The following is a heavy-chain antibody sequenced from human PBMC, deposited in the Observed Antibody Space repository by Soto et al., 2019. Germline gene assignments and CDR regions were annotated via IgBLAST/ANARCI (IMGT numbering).Heavy chain of an antibody. CDR1: GFTFSSYA. V-gene: IGHV3-23*01. CDR2: ISGSGGST. CDR3: AKSPSSSSSRLHYYYYGMDV. D-gene: IGHD6-6*01. J-gene: IGHJ6*02. Sequence: EVQLLESGGGLVQPGGSLRLSCAASGFTFSSYAMSWVRQAPGKGLEWVSAISGSGGSTYYADSVKGRFTISRDNSKNTLYLQMNSLRAEDTAVYYCAKSPSSSSSRLHYYYYGMDVWGQGTTVTVSS.